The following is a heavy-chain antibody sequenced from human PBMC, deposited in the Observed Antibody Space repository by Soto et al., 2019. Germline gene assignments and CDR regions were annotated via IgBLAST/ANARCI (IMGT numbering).Heavy chain of an antibody. CDR2: TYYRSKFYN. J-gene: IGHJ6*02. CDR1: GDSVSGNSAA. CDR3: ARGKVYDSRGGMDV. Sequence: SQTLSLTCVISGDSVSGNSAAWNWIRQSPSRGLEWLGRTYYRSKFYNDYAISMKSRITISPDTSKNQFSLQLNSVTPEDTAVYYCARGKVYDSRGGMDVWGQGTTVTVSS. D-gene: IGHD2-8*01. V-gene: IGHV6-1*01.